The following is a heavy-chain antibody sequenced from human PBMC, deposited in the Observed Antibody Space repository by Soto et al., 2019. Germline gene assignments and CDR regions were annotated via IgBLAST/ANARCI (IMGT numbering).Heavy chain of an antibody. CDR1: GFTFSNAW. Sequence: EVQLVESGGGLVKPGGSLRLSCAASGFTFSNAWMKRVRQAPGKRLEWVGRIKSKTDGETIDYAAPAIGRFTISRDDSKNTLYLEIKSVKTEDTAVYYCTTRATVACTKVDNCGQGTLVTVSS. D-gene: IGHD6-19*01. J-gene: IGHJ4*02. V-gene: IGHV3-15*07. CDR3: TTRATVACTKVDN. CDR2: IKSKTDGETI.